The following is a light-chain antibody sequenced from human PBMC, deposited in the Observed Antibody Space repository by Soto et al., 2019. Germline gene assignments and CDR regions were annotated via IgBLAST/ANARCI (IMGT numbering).Light chain of an antibody. V-gene: IGLV3-21*04. CDR1: DIGTKL. Sequence: SYELTQPPSVSVAPGGRASITCGESDIGTKLVQWYQQKPGQAPLLVMSDDDDRPSGIPERFSGSNSVNTATLTISRVEAGDEADYYCQVWDSSTDIYVFGTGTKLTVL. J-gene: IGLJ1*01. CDR3: QVWDSSTDIYV. CDR2: DDD.